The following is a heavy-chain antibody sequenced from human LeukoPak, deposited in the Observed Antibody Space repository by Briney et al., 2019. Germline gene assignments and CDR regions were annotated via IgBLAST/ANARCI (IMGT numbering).Heavy chain of an antibody. V-gene: IGHV4-30-4*08. CDR3: ARVEKKQWLARRDAFDI. D-gene: IGHD6-19*01. Sequence: PSETLSLTCTVSGGSISSGDYYWSWIRQPPGKGLEWIGYIYYSGSTYYNPSLKRRVTISVDTSKNQFSLKLSSVTAADTAVYYCARVEKKQWLARRDAFDIWGQGTMVTVSS. CDR2: IYYSGST. CDR1: GGSISSGDYY. J-gene: IGHJ3*02.